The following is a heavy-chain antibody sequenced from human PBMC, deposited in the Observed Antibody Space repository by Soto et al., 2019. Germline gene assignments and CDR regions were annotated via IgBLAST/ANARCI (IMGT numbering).Heavy chain of an antibody. CDR1: GGSITSGGYF. J-gene: IGHJ6*02. Sequence: SETLSLTCTVSGGSITSGGYFWDWIRQPPGKGLEWIGTVHPTGGTYYSPSLRSRVTISVDTSKNLFSLKMTSASATDTAVYFCAKREDSSRFSGLDIWGQGTAVTVSS. V-gene: IGHV4-39*01. CDR3: AKREDSSRFSGLDI. CDR2: VHPTGGT. D-gene: IGHD3-3*01.